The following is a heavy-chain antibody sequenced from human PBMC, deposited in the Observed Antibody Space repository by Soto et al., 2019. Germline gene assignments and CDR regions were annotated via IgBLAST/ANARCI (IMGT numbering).Heavy chain of an antibody. Sequence: PGGSLRLSCAASGFTFSSYSMNWVRQAPGKGLEWVSSISSSSSYIYYADSVKGRFTISRDNAKNSLYLQMNSLRAEDTAVYYCARDTPPTIFGVVPYYYGMDVWGQGTTVTVS. J-gene: IGHJ6*02. V-gene: IGHV3-21*01. CDR1: GFTFSSYS. D-gene: IGHD3-3*01. CDR2: ISSSSSYI. CDR3: ARDTPPTIFGVVPYYYGMDV.